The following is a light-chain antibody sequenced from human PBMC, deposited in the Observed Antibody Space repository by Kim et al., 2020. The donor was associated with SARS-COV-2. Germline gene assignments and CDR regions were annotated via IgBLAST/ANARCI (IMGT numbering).Light chain of an antibody. CDR1: QSVSSIY. CDR2: GAS. Sequence: EIVLTQSPGTLSLSPGKRATLSCRASQSVSSIYFAWYQQKPGQAPRLLIYGASSRATGIPDRFSGSGSGTDFTLTISGLEPEDSAIYYCQQYGSSPLTFGGGTKVDIK. CDR3: QQYGSSPLT. V-gene: IGKV3-20*01. J-gene: IGKJ4*01.